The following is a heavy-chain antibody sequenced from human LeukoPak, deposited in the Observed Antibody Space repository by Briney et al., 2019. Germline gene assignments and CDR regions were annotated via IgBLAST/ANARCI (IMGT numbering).Heavy chain of an antibody. CDR2: IYIDGSS. CDR1: GGSMSSHY. D-gene: IGHD2-8*01. V-gene: IGHV4-4*07. J-gene: IGHJ5*02. CDR3: ARGMTALDP. Sequence: KSSETLSVTCTVSGGSMSSHYWSWIRQPAGKGLEWIGRIYIDGSSNYNPSPKSRVAMSVDTSKNQFSLKLTSVTAADTAMYYCARGMTALDPWGQGTLVTVSS.